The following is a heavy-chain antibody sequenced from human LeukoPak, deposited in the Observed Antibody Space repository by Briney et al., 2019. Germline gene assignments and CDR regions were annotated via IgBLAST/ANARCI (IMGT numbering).Heavy chain of an antibody. CDR2: VSASGDST. D-gene: IGHD3-10*01. CDR1: GFTFSSYA. CDR3: AKSHYYGSGSIDY. V-gene: IGHV3-23*01. J-gene: IGHJ4*02. Sequence: GGSLRLSCAASGFTFSSYAMSWVRQAPGKGLAWISTVSASGDSTSYADSVKGRFTISRYNSKNALYLQVNSLRADDAALYYCAKSHYYGSGSIDYWGQGTLVTVSS.